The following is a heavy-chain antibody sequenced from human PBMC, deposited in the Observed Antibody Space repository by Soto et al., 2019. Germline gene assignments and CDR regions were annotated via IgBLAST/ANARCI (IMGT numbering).Heavy chain of an antibody. CDR2: IYYSGST. D-gene: IGHD4-17*01. CDR3: ARETTVTDNWFDP. V-gene: IGHV4-30-4*01. CDR1: GGSIVSGDYC. Sequence: SETLSLTCTVSGGSIVSGDYCCVWIRQPPGKGLEWIGYIYYSGSTYYNPSLKSRVTISVDTSKNQFSLKLSSVTAADTAVYYCARETTVTDNWFDPWGQGTLVTVSS. J-gene: IGHJ5*02.